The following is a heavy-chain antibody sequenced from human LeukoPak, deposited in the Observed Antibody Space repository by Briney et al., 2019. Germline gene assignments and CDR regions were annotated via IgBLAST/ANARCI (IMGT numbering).Heavy chain of an antibody. CDR3: ARVLDYYGSGTRDFDY. CDR1: GYSISRGYY. CDR2: MYHSGTT. J-gene: IGHJ4*02. Sequence: SETLSLTCSVSGYSISRGYYWGWVRQPPGKGLEWIGNMYHSGTTSYNPSLKSRVTMSADTSKNQFSLELRSVTAADTAVYYCARVLDYYGSGTRDFDYWGQGTLVTVSS. D-gene: IGHD3-10*01. V-gene: IGHV4-38-2*02.